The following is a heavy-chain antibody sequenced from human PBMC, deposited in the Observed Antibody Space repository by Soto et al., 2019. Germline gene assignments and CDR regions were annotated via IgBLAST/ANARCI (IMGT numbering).Heavy chain of an antibody. Sequence: EVQLVESGGGLVQPGGSLRLSCVASGFTFSRYNMHWVRQAPGKGLEWVAYVTTSGDTMFYADSVEGRFAISRDVAKNSVHLQMNSLGDEDTAVYYCVREEASGSRIFDLWGRGTLVTVSS. CDR1: GFTFSRYN. V-gene: IGHV3-48*02. D-gene: IGHD3-10*01. CDR3: VREEASGSRIFDL. J-gene: IGHJ4*02. CDR2: VTTSGDTM.